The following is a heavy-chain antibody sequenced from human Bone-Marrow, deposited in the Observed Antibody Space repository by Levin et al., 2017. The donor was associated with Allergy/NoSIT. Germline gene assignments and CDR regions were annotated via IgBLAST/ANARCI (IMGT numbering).Heavy chain of an antibody. Sequence: LSLTCAASGFTFSTYAMNWVRQAPGKGLEWVSSVGPSGSNTNYADSVKGRFTISRDNSKNTLYLQMNSLTADDTAVYYCAKSVVADPWGQGTLVTVSS. CDR1: GFTFSTYA. CDR2: VGPSGSNT. CDR3: AKSVVADP. D-gene: IGHD2-21*01. J-gene: IGHJ5*02. V-gene: IGHV3-23*01.